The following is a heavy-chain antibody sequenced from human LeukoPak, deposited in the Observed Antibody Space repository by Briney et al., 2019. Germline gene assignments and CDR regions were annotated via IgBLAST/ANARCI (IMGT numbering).Heavy chain of an antibody. V-gene: IGHV4-59*01. Sequence: PSETLSLTCTVSGGSISRYYWSWIRQPPGKGLEWIGYIFYSGSTNYNPSLKSRVTISVDTSKNQISLKLSSVTAADTAVYYWERGEWDLLFDYWGQGTLVTVSS. CDR2: IFYSGST. CDR3: ERGEWDLLFDY. D-gene: IGHD1-26*01. CDR1: GGSISRYY. J-gene: IGHJ4*02.